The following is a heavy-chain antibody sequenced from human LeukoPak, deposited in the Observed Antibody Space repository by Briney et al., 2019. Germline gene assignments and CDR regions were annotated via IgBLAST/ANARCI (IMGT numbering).Heavy chain of an antibody. CDR2: IIPIFGTA. V-gene: IGHV1-69*13. Sequence: SVKVSFKASGGTFSSYAISWVRQAPGQGLEWMGGIIPIFGTANYAQKFQGRVTITADESTSTAYMELSSLRSEDTAVYYCARDGSYSGSSNHFDYWGQGTLVTVSS. J-gene: IGHJ4*02. CDR3: ARDGSYSGSSNHFDY. D-gene: IGHD1-26*01. CDR1: GGTFSSYA.